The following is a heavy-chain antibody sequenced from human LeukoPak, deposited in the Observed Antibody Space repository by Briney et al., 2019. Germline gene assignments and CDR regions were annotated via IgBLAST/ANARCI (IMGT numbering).Heavy chain of an antibody. D-gene: IGHD5-12*01. J-gene: IGHJ4*02. CDR2: INPNSGGT. V-gene: IGHV1-2*02. Sequence: ASVKVSCKASGYTFTGYYMHWVRQAPGPGLEWRGWINPNSGGTNYAQKFQGRVTMTRDTSISTAYMELSRLRSDDTAVYYCARECWEVNSGYGIVFDYWGQGTLVTVSS. CDR3: ARECWEVNSGYGIVFDY. CDR1: GYTFTGYY.